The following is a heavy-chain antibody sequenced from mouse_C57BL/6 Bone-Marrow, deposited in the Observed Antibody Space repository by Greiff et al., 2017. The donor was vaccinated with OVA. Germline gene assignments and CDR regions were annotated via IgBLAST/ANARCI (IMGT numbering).Heavy chain of an antibody. CDR2: IDPETGGT. J-gene: IGHJ2*01. Sequence: QVQLQQSGAELVRPGASVTLSCKASGYTFTDYEMHWVKQTPVHGLEWIGAIDPETGGTAYNQKFKGKAILTADKSSSTAYMQLSSLTTEDSAIYYCARDDYSNYVDYFDYWGQGTTLTVSS. V-gene: IGHV1-15*01. CDR1: GYTFTDYE. CDR3: ARDDYSNYVDYFDY. D-gene: IGHD2-5*01.